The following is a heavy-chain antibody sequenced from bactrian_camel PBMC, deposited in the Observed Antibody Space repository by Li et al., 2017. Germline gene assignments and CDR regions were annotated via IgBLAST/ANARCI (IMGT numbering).Heavy chain of an antibody. D-gene: IGHD7*01. J-gene: IGHJ6*01. CDR2: IYPSSGRT. CDR3: AASRLSGDSVAIGDFGY. V-gene: IGHV3S53*01. CDR1: DTVVV. Sequence: VQLVESGGGSVQAGGSLRLSCAASDTVVVMGWFRQSPGKEREDVARIYPSSGRTRYADSMKGRFTISHDNVKNTMFLQMNNLTPEDTAVYYCAASRLSGDSVAIGDFGYRGQGTQVTVS.